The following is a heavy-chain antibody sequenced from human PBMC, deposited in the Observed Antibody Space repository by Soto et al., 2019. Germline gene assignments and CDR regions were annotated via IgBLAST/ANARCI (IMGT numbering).Heavy chain of an antibody. V-gene: IGHV3-33*01. CDR3: ATRGYCGGESCNFGRYYYYGEQV. CDR2: ILYDGSNK. J-gene: IGHJ6*02. CDR1: GFTFSNYG. Sequence: GGSLRLSCAASGFTFSNYGMHWARQAPGKGLEWVAAILYDGSNKYYADSVKGRFTISRDNSKNSLYLQMNSLRDEDTAVYYCATRGYCGGESCNFGRYYYYGEQVWGQGPPVTVSS. D-gene: IGHD2-15*01.